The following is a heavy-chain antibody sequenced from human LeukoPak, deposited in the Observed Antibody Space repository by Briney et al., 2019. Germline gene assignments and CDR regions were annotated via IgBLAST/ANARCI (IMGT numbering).Heavy chain of an antibody. V-gene: IGHV4-59*01. CDR2: IYYSGST. CDR1: GGSINSYY. CDR3: AREQKGHCSGGSCYLGVDP. D-gene: IGHD2-15*01. Sequence: HPSETLSLTCTVSGGSINSYYWSWIRQPPGKGLEWIGYIYYSGSTNYNPSLKSRVTISVDTPKNQFSLKLRSVTAADTAVYYCAREQKGHCSGGSCYLGVDPWGQGTLVTVSS. J-gene: IGHJ5*02.